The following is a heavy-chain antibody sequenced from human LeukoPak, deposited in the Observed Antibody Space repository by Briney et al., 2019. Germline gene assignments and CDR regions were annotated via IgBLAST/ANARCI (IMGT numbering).Heavy chain of an antibody. V-gene: IGHV4-59*01. CDR3: TRGTTLVRGVLRAYYYYYMDV. CDR2: VYSSKNT. CDR1: GGPTLNYY. Sequence: KPSQTLSLTSTVSGGPTLNYYWSWIRQPPGGGLEWIGYVYSSKNTNYNPSLKSRVTISVDTSKTQISLKLTSVTAADTAVYYCTRGTTLVRGVLRAYYYYYMDVWGKGTTVTVSS. D-gene: IGHD3-10*01. J-gene: IGHJ6*03.